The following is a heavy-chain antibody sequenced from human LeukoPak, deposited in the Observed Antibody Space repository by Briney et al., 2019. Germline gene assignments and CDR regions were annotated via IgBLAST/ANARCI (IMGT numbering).Heavy chain of an antibody. CDR3: ARDREYSSGWYGVTDY. Sequence: SETLSLTCTVSGGSISSYYWSWIRQPSGKGLEWIGYIYYSGSTNYNPSLKSRVTISVDTSKNQFSLKLSSVTAADTAVYYCARDREYSSGWYGVTDYWGQGTLVTVSS. CDR1: GGSISSYY. J-gene: IGHJ4*02. D-gene: IGHD6-19*01. CDR2: IYYSGST. V-gene: IGHV4-59*01.